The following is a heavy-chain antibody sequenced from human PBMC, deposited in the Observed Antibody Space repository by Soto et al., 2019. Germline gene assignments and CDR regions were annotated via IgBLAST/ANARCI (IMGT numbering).Heavy chain of an antibody. CDR1: GFTLNNYW. D-gene: IGHD3-22*01. J-gene: IGHJ4*02. Sequence: EVQLVESGGGLVQPGGSLRLSCAASGFTLNNYWMHWVRQAPGKGLVWVSHINSGESIINYANSVKGRFTISRDIAKNSLFLQLSSLRAEDTGIYYCARGGSSGLAYWGQGTLVTVSS. CDR2: INSGESII. CDR3: ARGGSSGLAY. V-gene: IGHV3-74*01.